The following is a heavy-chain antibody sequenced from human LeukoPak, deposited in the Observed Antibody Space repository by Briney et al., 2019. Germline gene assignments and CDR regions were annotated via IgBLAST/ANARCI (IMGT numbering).Heavy chain of an antibody. CDR1: GFTFSNYG. CDR3: ARDLTQLALFDY. CDR2: ISSSSSTI. J-gene: IGHJ4*02. D-gene: IGHD4/OR15-4a*01. V-gene: IGHV3-48*02. Sequence: PGGSQRLSCAASGFTFSNYGMNWVRQAPGKGLEWLSYISSSSSTIHYADSVKGRFTIPRDNAKNSLYLQMNTLRDEDTAVYYCARDLTQLALFDYWGQGTLVTVSS.